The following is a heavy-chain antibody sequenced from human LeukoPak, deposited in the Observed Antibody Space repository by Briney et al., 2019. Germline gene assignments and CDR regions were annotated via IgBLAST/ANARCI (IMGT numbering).Heavy chain of an antibody. Sequence: GSLRLSCAASGFTFSRYGIHWVRQAPGKGLEWIGYIYDSGSTNYNPSLKSRVTISVDTSKNQFSLKLSSVTAADTAVFYCASLTIWGQGTMVTVSS. J-gene: IGHJ3*02. CDR2: IYDSGST. CDR1: GFTFSRYG. CDR3: ASLTI. V-gene: IGHV4-59*01.